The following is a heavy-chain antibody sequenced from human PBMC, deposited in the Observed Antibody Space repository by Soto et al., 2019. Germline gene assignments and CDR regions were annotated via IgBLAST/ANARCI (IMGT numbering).Heavy chain of an antibody. D-gene: IGHD2-21*02. CDR1: GFTFSNYG. V-gene: IGHV3-33*01. J-gene: IGHJ3*02. CDR3: VRGGKTAGAFDI. Sequence: QVQLVESGGGVVQPGRSLRLSCAASGFTFSNYGMHWVRQAPGKGLEWVAVIWDDGIQKYYVDSVKGRFTISRDNSENTLFLQMNSLTGEDTAVYYCVRGGKTAGAFDIWGQGTMVTVPS. CDR2: IWDDGIQK.